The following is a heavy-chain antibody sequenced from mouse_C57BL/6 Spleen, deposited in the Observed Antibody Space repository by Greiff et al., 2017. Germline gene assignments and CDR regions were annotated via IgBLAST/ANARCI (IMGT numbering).Heavy chain of an antibody. V-gene: IGHV1-64*01. CDR3: AREGLLPYFDY. J-gene: IGHJ2*01. Sequence: QVQLQQPGAELVKPGASVTLSCKASGYTFTSYWMHWVKQRPGQGLEWIGMIHPNSGSTNYNEKFKSKATLTVDKSSSTAYMQLSSLTSEDSAVYYCAREGLLPYFDYWGQGTTLTVSS. D-gene: IGHD1-1*01. CDR1: GYTFTSYW. CDR2: IHPNSGST.